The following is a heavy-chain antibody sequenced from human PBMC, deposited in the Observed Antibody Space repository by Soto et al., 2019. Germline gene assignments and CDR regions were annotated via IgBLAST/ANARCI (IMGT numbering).Heavy chain of an antibody. CDR2: INPNSGGT. V-gene: IGHV1-2*04. J-gene: IGHJ6*02. D-gene: IGHD4-4*01. Sequence: ASVKVSCKASGYTFTGYYMHWVRQAPGQGLEWMGWINPNSGGTNYAQKFQGWVTMTRDTSISTAYMELSRLRSDDTAVYYCARDQDYSNYVFGMDVWGQGTTVTVSS. CDR1: GYTFTGYY. CDR3: ARDQDYSNYVFGMDV.